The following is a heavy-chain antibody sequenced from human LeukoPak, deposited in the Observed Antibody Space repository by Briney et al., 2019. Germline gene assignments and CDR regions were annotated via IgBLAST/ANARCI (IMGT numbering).Heavy chain of an antibody. CDR1: GYTFTMYY. J-gene: IGHJ6*03. CDR3: ASEQRGGLSGSLGGIFASYYTYYYMDV. Sequence: ASVKVSCKASGYTFTMYYIHWVRQAPGQGLEWMGMISPSDGATTYAQRFQGRFTMTRDMSTTTVYMDLRSLRSEDTAVYFCASEQRGGLSGSLGGIFASYYTYYYMDVWGRGTTVTVSS. V-gene: IGHV1-46*01. CDR2: ISPSDGAT. D-gene: IGHD1-26*01.